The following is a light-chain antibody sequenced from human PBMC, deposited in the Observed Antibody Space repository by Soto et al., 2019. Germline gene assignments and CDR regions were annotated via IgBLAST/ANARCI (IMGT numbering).Light chain of an antibody. Sequence: EIVLTQSPGTLSLSPGERVTLSCRASQSVSSTYVAWYQHKPGQAPMLLIYGASSRATGVPDRFSGSGSGTDFTLTISRLEPEDFAVYYCQQKETFGQGTKLELK. CDR2: GAS. J-gene: IGKJ2*01. V-gene: IGKV3-20*01. CDR1: QSVSSTY. CDR3: QQKET.